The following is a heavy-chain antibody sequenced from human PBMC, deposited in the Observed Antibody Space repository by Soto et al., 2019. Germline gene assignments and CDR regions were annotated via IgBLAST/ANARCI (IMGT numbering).Heavy chain of an antibody. J-gene: IGHJ6*02. CDR1: GGSVTSYY. Sequence: QVQLQESGPGLVKPSETLSLTCSVSGGSVTSYYWSWIRQPAGKGLEWIGRIYYTGDTKYRPSLQSRVTMSVDTSKNQVSLKLTSVTAADTAMYYCARDMRVFGGIDVWCQGTTVTVSS. CDR3: ARDMRVFGGIDV. D-gene: IGHD3-3*01. V-gene: IGHV4-4*07. CDR2: IYYTGDT.